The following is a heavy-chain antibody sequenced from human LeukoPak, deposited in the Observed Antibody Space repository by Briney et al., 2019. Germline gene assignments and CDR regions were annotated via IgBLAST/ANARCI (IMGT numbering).Heavy chain of an antibody. Sequence: GGSLRLSCAASGFTVSSKYMSWVRQAPGKGLEWVSTLYSNGNTYYADSVKGRFTISRDNSKNTLSLQMNSLRAEDTAVYYCARGNYYDSSGYYHYRYYYYYGMDVWGQGTTVTVSS. V-gene: IGHV3-53*01. CDR1: GFTVSSKY. D-gene: IGHD3-22*01. J-gene: IGHJ6*02. CDR2: LYSNGNT. CDR3: ARGNYYDSSGYYHYRYYYYYGMDV.